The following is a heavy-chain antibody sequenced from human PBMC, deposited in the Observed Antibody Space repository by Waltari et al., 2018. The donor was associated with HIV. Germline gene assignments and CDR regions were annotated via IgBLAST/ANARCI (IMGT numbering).Heavy chain of an antibody. D-gene: IGHD3-10*01. CDR2: IKTKGDGGAT. J-gene: IGHJ4*02. V-gene: IGHV3-15*01. Sequence: EVQLVESGGDLLKPGGCLRLSCAASGFPLNSAWMSWVRQAPGKGLEWVGRIKTKGDGGATDYAAAVKGRFTISRDDSKNTVYLQMNSLKIEDTAVYYCTSEEDYGSGSHFDYWGQGTLVTVSS. CDR3: TSEEDYGSGSHFDY. CDR1: GFPLNSAW.